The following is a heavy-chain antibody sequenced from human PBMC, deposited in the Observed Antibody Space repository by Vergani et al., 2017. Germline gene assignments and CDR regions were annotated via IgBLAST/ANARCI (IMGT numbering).Heavy chain of an antibody. J-gene: IGHJ4*02. V-gene: IGHV3-23*01. CDR1: GFSFPGYA. Sequence: EVQLLESGGGLVQPGGSLRLSCEASGFSFPGYAMSWVRQAPGKGLEWVSSVSGSSATPYYADSVKGRIIISRDNSKNTLHLQMNSLRADDTAVYYCTKGSRGYTDYFFDYWGQGTLATVSS. D-gene: IGHD5-12*01. CDR2: VSGSSATP. CDR3: TKGSRGYTDYFFDY.